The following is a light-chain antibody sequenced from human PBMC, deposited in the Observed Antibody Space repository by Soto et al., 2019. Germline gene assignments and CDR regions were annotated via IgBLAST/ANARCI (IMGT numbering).Light chain of an antibody. CDR1: PTVSSSY. CDR3: QQYHTSTRT. J-gene: IGKJ2*01. Sequence: EIVLTQSPGTLSLSPGERATLSCRTSPTVSSSYLAWYQKKPGQAPRLLIYAASYRATGIPDRFSGSGSGTDFTLTISSLETEDFAMYDCQQYHTSTRTFGQGTKVDIK. V-gene: IGKV3-20*01. CDR2: AAS.